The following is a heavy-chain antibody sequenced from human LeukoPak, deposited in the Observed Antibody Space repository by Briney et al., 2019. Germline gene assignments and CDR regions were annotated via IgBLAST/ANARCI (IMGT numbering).Heavy chain of an antibody. CDR1: GFTFSSYW. CDR2: INSDGSST. CDR3: ARDRRYCSGGSCYNGMDV. V-gene: IGHV3-74*01. D-gene: IGHD2-15*01. Sequence: GGSLRLSCAASGFTFSSYWMHWVRQAPGKGLVWVSRINSDGSSTSYADSVKGRFTISRDNAKNTLYLQMNSLRAEDTAVYYYARDRRYCSGGSCYNGMDVWGQGTTVTVSS. J-gene: IGHJ6*02.